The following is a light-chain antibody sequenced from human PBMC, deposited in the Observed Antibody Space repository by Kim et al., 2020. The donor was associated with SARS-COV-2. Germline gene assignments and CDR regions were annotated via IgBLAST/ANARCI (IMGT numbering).Light chain of an antibody. CDR2: DVN. CDR1: SMDVRCSNC. V-gene: IGLV2-14*03. J-gene: IGLJ1*01. Sequence: PGLSTTISCTGTSMDVRCSNCGSWYQQHPSRSPTLIIDDVNKRPSGVSNRFSGSKSGNTASLTISGLQAEDEADYYCSSYASSSYVFGTGTQLTVL. CDR3: SSYASSSYV.